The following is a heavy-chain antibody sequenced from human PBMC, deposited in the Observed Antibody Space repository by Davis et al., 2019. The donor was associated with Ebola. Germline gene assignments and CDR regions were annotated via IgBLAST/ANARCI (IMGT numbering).Heavy chain of an antibody. D-gene: IGHD1-14*01. J-gene: IGHJ4*02. Sequence: SETLSLTCTVSGGSITSYYWNWIRQPPGKGLEWIGHLYYSESTNYTPSLKSRVTISVDTSKNQFSLKLTPVTVTDTAVYYCARGTGPVDYWGQGTLVTVSS. V-gene: IGHV4-59*08. CDR3: ARGTGPVDY. CDR1: GGSITSYY. CDR2: LYYSEST.